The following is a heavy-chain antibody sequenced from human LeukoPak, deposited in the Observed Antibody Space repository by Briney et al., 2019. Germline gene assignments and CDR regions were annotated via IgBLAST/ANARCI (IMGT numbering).Heavy chain of an antibody. V-gene: IGHV1-8*02. Sequence: PGASVKVSRKASGYTFTSYGISWVRQATGQGLEWMGWMNPNSGNRGYAQKFQGRVTMTTNTSISTAYMELSSLRSEDTAVYYCARVKGYYDSSGYYLYYFDYWGQGTLVTVSS. D-gene: IGHD3-22*01. CDR3: ARVKGYYDSSGYYLYYFDY. CDR2: MNPNSGNR. J-gene: IGHJ4*02. CDR1: GYTFTSYG.